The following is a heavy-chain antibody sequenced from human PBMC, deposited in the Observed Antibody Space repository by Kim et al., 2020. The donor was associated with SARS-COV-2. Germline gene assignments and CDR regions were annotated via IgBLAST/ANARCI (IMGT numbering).Heavy chain of an antibody. J-gene: IGHJ2*01. V-gene: IGHV3-30*07. Sequence: SVKGRFTLSRDNSKNTLYVQMNSLRAEDTAMYYCARGGGGYGFQLTYFDLWGRGTLVTVSS. D-gene: IGHD2-21*01. CDR3: ARGGGGYGFQLTYFDL.